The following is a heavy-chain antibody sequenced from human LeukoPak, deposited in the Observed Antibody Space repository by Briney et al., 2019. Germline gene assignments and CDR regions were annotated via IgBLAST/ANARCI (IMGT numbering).Heavy chain of an antibody. Sequence: SETLSLTCRVSGGSMSSYYWSWIRQSPGKGLEWIGYIYHSGSTDYNSSLKSRVTISEDTSKKQFSLKVSSVTAADTAVYYCARGEAYGDYGYWGQGTLVTVSS. CDR3: ARGEAYGDYGY. V-gene: IGHV4-59*01. CDR2: IYHSGST. D-gene: IGHD4-17*01. CDR1: GGSMSSYY. J-gene: IGHJ4*02.